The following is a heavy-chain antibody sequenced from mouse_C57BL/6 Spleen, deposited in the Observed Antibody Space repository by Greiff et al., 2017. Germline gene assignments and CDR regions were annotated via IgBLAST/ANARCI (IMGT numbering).Heavy chain of an antibody. Sequence: EVMLVESGGGLVQPGGSLKLSCAASGFTFSDYYMYWVRQTPEKRLEWVAYISNGGGSTYYPDTVKGRFTLSRDNAKNTLYLQMSRLKSEDTAMYYCARVFSPYFYGSYWYFDVWGTGTTVTVSS. J-gene: IGHJ1*03. CDR2: ISNGGGST. V-gene: IGHV5-12*01. D-gene: IGHD1-1*01. CDR1: GFTFSDYY. CDR3: ARVFSPYFYGSYWYFDV.